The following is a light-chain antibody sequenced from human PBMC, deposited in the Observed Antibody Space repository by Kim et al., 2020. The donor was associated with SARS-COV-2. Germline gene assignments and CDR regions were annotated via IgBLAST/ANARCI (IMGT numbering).Light chain of an antibody. J-gene: IGLJ1*01. V-gene: IGLV2-14*03. CDR1: SSDVGGYTY. CDR2: DVT. CDR3: GSYTSSNTYV. Sequence: GQSIPISCAGTSSDVGGYTYVSWYQQHPGKAPKLMIYDVTNRPSGISNRFSGSKSGNTASLTISGLQAEDEADYYCGSYTSSNTYVYGTGTKVTVL.